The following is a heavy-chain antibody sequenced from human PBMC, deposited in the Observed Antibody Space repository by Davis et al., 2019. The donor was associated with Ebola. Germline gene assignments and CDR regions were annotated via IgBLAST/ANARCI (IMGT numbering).Heavy chain of an antibody. D-gene: IGHD4-11*01. CDR3: ASEAVTTAFYYYYGMDV. CDR2: IYYSGST. CDR1: GGSISSSSYY. J-gene: IGHJ6*02. V-gene: IGHV4-39*01. Sequence: PSETLSLTCTVSGGSISSSSYYWGWIRQPPGKGLEWIGSIYYSGSTYYNPSLKSRVTISVDTSKNQFSLKLSSVTAADTAVYYCASEAVTTAFYYYYGMDVWGQGTTVTVSS.